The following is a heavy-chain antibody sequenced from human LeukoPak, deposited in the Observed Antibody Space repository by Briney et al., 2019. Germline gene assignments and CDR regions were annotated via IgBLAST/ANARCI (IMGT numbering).Heavy chain of an antibody. CDR2: IYHSGST. V-gene: IGHV4-30-2*01. J-gene: IGHJ4*02. D-gene: IGHD6-19*01. Sequence: SETLSLICAVSGGSISSGGYSWSWIRQPPGKGLEWIGYIYHSGSTYYNPSLKSRVTIPVDRPKNQFSLKLSSVTAADTAVYYCARVGPGSSGWQGYYFDYWGQGTLVTVSS. CDR1: GGSISSGGYS. CDR3: ARVGPGSSGWQGYYFDY.